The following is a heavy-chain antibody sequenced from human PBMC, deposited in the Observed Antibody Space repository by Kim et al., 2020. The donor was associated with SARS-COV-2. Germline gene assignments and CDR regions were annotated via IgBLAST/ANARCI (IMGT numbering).Heavy chain of an antibody. Sequence: ASVKVSCKVSGYTLTELSIHWVRQAPGKGLEWMGGFDPEDGETNYAQKFQGRVTMTEDTSTDTAYMELSSLRSEDTAVYYCANVLEDYDCSGYYFQHWGQGTLVTVSS. V-gene: IGHV1-24*01. D-gene: IGHD3-22*01. J-gene: IGHJ1*01. CDR2: FDPEDGET. CDR3: ANVLEDYDCSGYYFQH. CDR1: GYTLTELS.